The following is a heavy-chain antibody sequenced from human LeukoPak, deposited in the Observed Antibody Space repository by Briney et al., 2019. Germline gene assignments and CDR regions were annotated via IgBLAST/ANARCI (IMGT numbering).Heavy chain of an antibody. CDR2: ISGSGTTI. CDR3: ARVPYGRYYMDV. D-gene: IGHD3-10*01. CDR1: GFTFSDSY. J-gene: IGHJ6*03. V-gene: IGHV3-11*04. Sequence: LSCAASGFTFSDSYMSWIRQAPGKGLEWVSYISGSGTTIYYADSVKGRFTISRDNAKNSLYLQMNSLRAEDTAVYYCARVPYGRYYMDVWGKGTTVTISS.